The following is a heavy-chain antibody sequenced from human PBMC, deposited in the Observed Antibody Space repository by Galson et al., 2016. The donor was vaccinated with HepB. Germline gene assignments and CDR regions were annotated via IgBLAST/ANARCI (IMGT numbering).Heavy chain of an antibody. CDR3: ARDIGHDRTWQDCFDS. D-gene: IGHD2-15*01. J-gene: IGHJ4*02. Sequence: SLRLSCAATGFTFTNHGIHWVRQAPGEGLEWVAVVWSDGRNKYYADSVKGRFTISRDDSNNTVFLQMNSLRVEDTAVNYCARDIGHDRTWQDCFDSWGQGTLVTVSS. CDR1: GFTFTNHG. CDR2: VWSDGRNK. V-gene: IGHV3-33*01.